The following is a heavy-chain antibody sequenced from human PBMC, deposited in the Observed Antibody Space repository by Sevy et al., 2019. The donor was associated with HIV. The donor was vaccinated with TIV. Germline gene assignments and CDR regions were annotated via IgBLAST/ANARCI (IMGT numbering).Heavy chain of an antibody. CDR1: GYTFTAYH. D-gene: IGHD6-13*01. CDR3: SRETWYFAN. Sequence: ASVKVSCKASGYTFTAYHMHWIRPAPGQGLEWMGWVYPKSGGTEHAQKFQGRVTMTTDTSINTAYLELSCLRSDDTAMYYCSRETWYFANWGQGTLVTVSS. J-gene: IGHJ4*02. CDR2: VYPKSGGT. V-gene: IGHV1-2*02.